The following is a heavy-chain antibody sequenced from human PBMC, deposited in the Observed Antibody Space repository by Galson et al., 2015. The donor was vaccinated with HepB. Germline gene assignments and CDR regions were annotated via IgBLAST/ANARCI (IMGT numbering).Heavy chain of an antibody. V-gene: IGHV4-34*01. CDR3: ARAYCSSGSCYSFFRETHPIFDS. D-gene: IGHD2-15*01. Sequence: SETLSLTCAVYGGSFSASYWTWISQPPGKGLEWIGEINHSGSTNYNPSLKGRLSMSVDTSKNQFSLKLSFVTAADTAVYYCARAYCSSGSCYSFFRETHPIFDSWSQGTLVTVSS. CDR1: GGSFSASY. CDR2: INHSGST. J-gene: IGHJ4*02.